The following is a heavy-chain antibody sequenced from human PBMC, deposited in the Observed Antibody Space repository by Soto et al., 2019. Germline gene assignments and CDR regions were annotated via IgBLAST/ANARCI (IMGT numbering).Heavy chain of an antibody. CDR2: ITSSGDTT. D-gene: IGHD3-3*01. CDR3: AKVFGVVIGFDY. J-gene: IGHJ4*02. CDR1: GFPFSSYV. V-gene: IGHV3-23*01. Sequence: EVQLLESGGGLVQPGGSLRLSCAASGFPFSSYVMTWVRQAPGKGLEWVSAITSSGDTTYYADSVKGRFTISRDNSKNTRDLQMNSLRDEDTALYYCAKVFGVVIGFDYWGQGTLVTVSS.